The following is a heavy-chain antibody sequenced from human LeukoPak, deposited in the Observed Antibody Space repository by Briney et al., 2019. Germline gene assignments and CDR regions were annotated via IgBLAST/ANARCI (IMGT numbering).Heavy chain of an antibody. CDR1: GGTFSSYA. CDR3: ARDPSITIFGVVHYGMDV. V-gene: IGHV1-69*10. D-gene: IGHD3-3*01. CDR2: IIPILGIA. Sequence: GASVKVSCKASGGTFSSYAISWVRQAPGQGLEWMGRIIPILGIANYAQKFQGRVTITADKSTSTAYMELSSLRSEDTAVYYCARDPSITIFGVVHYGMDVWGQGTTVTVSS. J-gene: IGHJ6*02.